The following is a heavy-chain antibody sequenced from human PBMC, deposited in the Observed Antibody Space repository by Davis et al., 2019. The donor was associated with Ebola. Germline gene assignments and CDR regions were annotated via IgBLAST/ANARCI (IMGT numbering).Heavy chain of an antibody. CDR2: YYYTGST. J-gene: IGHJ5*02. Sequence: MPSETLSLTCAVSGAFVSSGGYSWIWIRQPPGKGLEWIGNYYYTGSTYYSPSLRSRVTISVDTSKNLFSLKLTSVTAADTAVYYCARSSTTVTTGWFDPWGQGTLVTVSS. CDR3: ARSSTTVTTGWFDP. D-gene: IGHD4-17*01. V-gene: IGHV4-30-4*07. CDR1: GAFVSSGGYS.